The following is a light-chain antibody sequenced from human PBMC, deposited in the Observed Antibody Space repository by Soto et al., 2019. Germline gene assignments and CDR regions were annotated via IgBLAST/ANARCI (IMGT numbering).Light chain of an antibody. CDR2: DVS. V-gene: IGLV2-11*01. Sequence: QSVLTQPPSASGTPGQRVTISCTGTSSDVGVYNYVSWYQQYPGKAPKIMIYDVSKRPSGVPDRFSGSKSDNTASLTISGLQAEDEADYYCCSYAGSYTFVFRIGTKV. J-gene: IGLJ1*01. CDR1: SSDVGVYNY. CDR3: CSYAGSYTFV.